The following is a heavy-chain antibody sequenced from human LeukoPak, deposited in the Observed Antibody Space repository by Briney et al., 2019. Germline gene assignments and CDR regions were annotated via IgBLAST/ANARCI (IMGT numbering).Heavy chain of an antibody. V-gene: IGHV3-74*01. CDR1: GFTFSSYW. CDR3: TSDGGSGYTVPYYFDY. CDR2: INSDGSST. J-gene: IGHJ4*02. Sequence: GGSLRLSCAASGFTFSSYWMHWVRQAPGKGLVWVSRINSDGSSTSYADSVKGRFTISRDNAKNTLYLQMNSLRAEDTAVYYCTSDGGSGYTVPYYFDYWGQGTLVTVSS. D-gene: IGHD3-22*01.